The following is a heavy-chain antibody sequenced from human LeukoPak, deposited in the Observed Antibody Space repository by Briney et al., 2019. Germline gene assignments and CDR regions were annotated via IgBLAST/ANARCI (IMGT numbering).Heavy chain of an antibody. CDR3: ARGVRYFDY. J-gene: IGHJ4*02. D-gene: IGHD2-2*01. Sequence: SETLSLTCTVSGGPISSGSYYWSWIRQPAGKGLEWIGRIYTSGSTNYNPSLKSRVTISVDTSKNQFSLKLSSVTAADTAVYYCARGVRYFDYWGQGTLVTVSS. CDR2: IYTSGST. V-gene: IGHV4-61*02. CDR1: GGPISSGSYY.